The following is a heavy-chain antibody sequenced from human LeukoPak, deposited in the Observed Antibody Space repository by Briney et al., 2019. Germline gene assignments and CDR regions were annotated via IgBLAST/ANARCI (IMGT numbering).Heavy chain of an antibody. CDR1: GGSFSGYY. CDR3: AREQVITMVRGAPLDY. Sequence: SETLSLTCAVYGGSFSGYYWSWIRQPPGKGLEWIGEINHSGSTNYNPSLKSRVTISVDTSKNQFSLKLSSVTAADTAVYYCAREQVITMVRGAPLDYWGQGTLVTVSS. CDR2: INHSGST. D-gene: IGHD3-10*01. V-gene: IGHV4-34*01. J-gene: IGHJ4*02.